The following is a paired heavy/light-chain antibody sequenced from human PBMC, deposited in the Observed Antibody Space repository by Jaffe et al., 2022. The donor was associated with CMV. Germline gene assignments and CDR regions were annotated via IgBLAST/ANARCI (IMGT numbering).Heavy chain of an antibody. Sequence: QVQLVQSGAEVKKPGASVKVSCKASGYTFTSYGISWVRQAPGQGLEWMGWISAYNGNTNYAQKLQGRVTMTTDTSTSTAYMELRSLRSDDTAVYYCALADLMYYDILTGPHWFDPWGQGTLVTVSS. CDR1: GYTFTSYG. J-gene: IGHJ5*02. CDR2: ISAYNGNT. D-gene: IGHD3-9*01. V-gene: IGHV1-18*01. CDR3: ALADLMYYDILTGPHWFDP.
Light chain of an antibody. Sequence: EIVMTQSPATLSVSPGERATLSCRASQSVSSNLAWYQQKPGQAPRLLIYGASTRATGIPARFSGSGSGTEFTLTISSLQSEDFAVYYCQQYNNWPPAFGQGTKVEIK. CDR1: QSVSSN. V-gene: IGKV3-15*01. CDR2: GAS. CDR3: QQYNNWPPA. J-gene: IGKJ1*01.